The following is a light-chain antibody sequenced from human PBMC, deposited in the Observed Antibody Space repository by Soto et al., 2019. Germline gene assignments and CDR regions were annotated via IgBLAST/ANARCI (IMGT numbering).Light chain of an antibody. CDR2: EVT. J-gene: IGLJ1*01. V-gene: IGLV2-14*03. CDR3: SSYTSSSTPYV. Sequence: QSVLTQPASVSGSPGQSITISCTGTSSDVGGYNYVSWYQQHPGKAPKVMIYEVTNRPSGVPNRFSGSKSGNTASLTISGLQAEDEADYYCSSYTSSSTPYVFGTGTKATVL. CDR1: SSDVGGYNY.